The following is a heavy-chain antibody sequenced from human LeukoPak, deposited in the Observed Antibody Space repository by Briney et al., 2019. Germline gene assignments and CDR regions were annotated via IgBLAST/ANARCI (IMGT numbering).Heavy chain of an antibody. D-gene: IGHD3-22*01. J-gene: IGHJ4*02. CDR1: GFTFSSYA. Sequence: GGSLRLSCAASGFTFSSYAMRWVRQAPGMGLEWVLAISGSGDNTYYADSVKGRFTISRANSKNTLYLQMNSLRAEDTAVYYCAKVPTYYYDSRGEYYFDYWGQGTLVTVSS. CDR2: ISGSGDNT. V-gene: IGHV3-23*01. CDR3: AKVPTYYYDSRGEYYFDY.